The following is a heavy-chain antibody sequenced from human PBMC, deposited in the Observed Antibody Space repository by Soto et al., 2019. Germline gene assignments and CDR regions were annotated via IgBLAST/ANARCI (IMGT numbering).Heavy chain of an antibody. Sequence: EVQLVESGGGLVQPGGSLRLSCAASGFTFSSYWMSWVRQAPGRGLEWMANIKYDGSEKYYVDSVKGRLTISRDNAKNSLYLQMHSLRAEDTAVYYCASSPHKDSRPDYWGQGTLVTVSS. V-gene: IGHV3-7*03. D-gene: IGHD3-22*01. J-gene: IGHJ4*02. CDR1: GFTFSSYW. CDR3: ASSPHKDSRPDY. CDR2: IKYDGSEK.